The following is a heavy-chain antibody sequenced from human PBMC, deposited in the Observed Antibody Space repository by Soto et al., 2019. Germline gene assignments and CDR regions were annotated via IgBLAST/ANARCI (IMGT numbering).Heavy chain of an antibody. V-gene: IGHV3-7*04. CDR3: ARAAYSNDGLDV. J-gene: IGHJ6*02. CDR2: IKEDGSEK. D-gene: IGHD5-18*01. CDR1: RFTFSNDW. Sequence: DVQLVESGGGLVQPGGSLRLSCAAYRFTFSNDWMTWVRQAPGKGLEWVANIKEDGSEKSHVDSVKGRFTISRDNAKNSLYLQMNSLRAEDTAVYYCARAAYSNDGLDVWGQGTTVTVS.